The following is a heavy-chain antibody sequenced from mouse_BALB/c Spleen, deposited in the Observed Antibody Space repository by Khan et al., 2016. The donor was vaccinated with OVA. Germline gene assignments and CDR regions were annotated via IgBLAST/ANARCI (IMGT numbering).Heavy chain of an antibody. CDR2: MHYSGST. Sequence: EVQLQESGPGLVKPSQSLSLTCTVTGYSITSDYAWNWIRQFPGNKLEWMGYMHYSGSTSYNPSLKSRISITRYSSKNQFFLHLNSVTSEDTATYYCARWFAYWGQGTLVTVSA. J-gene: IGHJ3*01. CDR1: GYSITSDYA. V-gene: IGHV3-2*02. CDR3: ARWFAY.